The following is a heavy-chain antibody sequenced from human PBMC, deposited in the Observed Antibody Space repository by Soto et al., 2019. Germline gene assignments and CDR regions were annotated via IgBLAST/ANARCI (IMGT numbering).Heavy chain of an antibody. D-gene: IGHD6-6*01. CDR3: AREFITGAARPVDP. V-gene: IGHV1-8*01. CDR2: MNPNSGNT. CDR1: GYTFTSYD. Sequence: ASVKVSCKASGYTFTSYDINWVRQATGQGLEWMGWMNPNSGNTGYAQKFQGRVTMTRNTSISTAYMELSSLRSEDTAVYYCAREFITGAARPVDPWGQGTLVTVSS. J-gene: IGHJ5*02.